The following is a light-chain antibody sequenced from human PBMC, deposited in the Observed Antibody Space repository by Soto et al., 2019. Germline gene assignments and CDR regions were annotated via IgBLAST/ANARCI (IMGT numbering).Light chain of an antibody. Sequence: DIQLTQSPSPMYASVGDRVPITCLASQSISTYLNWYQQKPGKAPKVLIYAASNLQSGVPPRFSGSGSGTDFTLTISSLQPEDVATYFCQQSYRTPITFGQGTRLEI. V-gene: IGKV1-39*01. CDR2: AAS. CDR1: QSISTY. J-gene: IGKJ5*01. CDR3: QQSYRTPIT.